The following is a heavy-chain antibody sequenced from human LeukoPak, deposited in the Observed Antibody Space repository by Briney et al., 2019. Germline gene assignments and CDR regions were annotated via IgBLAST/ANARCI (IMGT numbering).Heavy chain of an antibody. CDR1: GFTFSSYA. D-gene: IGHD6-6*01. Sequence: GGSLRLSCAASGFTFSSYAMSWVRQAPGKGLEWVSAISGSGGSTYYADSVKGRFTISRDNSKNTLYLQMNSLRAEDTAVYYCAKDSGYSSSFDYFDYWGQGTLVTVSS. V-gene: IGHV3-23*01. CDR3: AKDSGYSSSFDYFDY. J-gene: IGHJ4*02. CDR2: ISGSGGST.